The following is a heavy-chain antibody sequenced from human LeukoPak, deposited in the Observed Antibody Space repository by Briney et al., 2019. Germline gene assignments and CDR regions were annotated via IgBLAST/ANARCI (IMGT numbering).Heavy chain of an antibody. J-gene: IGHJ6*02. CDR3: VRQGANMPTLAHCYAMDV. CDR2: FSYSGST. CDR1: DGSISSRGYY. V-gene: IGHV4-39*01. D-gene: IGHD2-2*01. Sequence: NASETLSLTCTVSDGSISSRGYYWGWLRQPPGKGLEWIGSFSYSGSTYYNPSLNSRVTISVDTSKKQFSLRLSSLTAADTAVYYCVRQGANMPTLAHCYAMDVWGQGTTVTVSS.